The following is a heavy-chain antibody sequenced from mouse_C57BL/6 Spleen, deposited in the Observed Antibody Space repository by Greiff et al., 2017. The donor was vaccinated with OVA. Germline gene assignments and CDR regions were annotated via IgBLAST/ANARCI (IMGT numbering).Heavy chain of an antibody. CDR1: GYTFTSYW. V-gene: IGHV1-59*01. D-gene: IGHD1-2*01. CDR2: IDPSDSYT. CDR3: ARSEATALRDYFDY. J-gene: IGHJ2*01. Sequence: QVQLQQPGAELVRPGTSVKLSCKASGYTFTSYWMHWVKQRPGQGLEWIGVIDPSDSYTNYNQKFKGKATLTVDTSSSTAYMQLSSLTSEDSAVYYCARSEATALRDYFDYWGQGTTLTVSS.